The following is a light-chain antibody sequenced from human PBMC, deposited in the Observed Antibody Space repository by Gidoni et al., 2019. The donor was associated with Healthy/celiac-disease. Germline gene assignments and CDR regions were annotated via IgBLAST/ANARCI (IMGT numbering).Light chain of an antibody. CDR2: AAS. V-gene: IGKV1-39*01. J-gene: IGKJ2*01. CDR3: QQSYSTPQT. CDR1: QSISSY. Sequence: IQMTQAPSSLSVSVGDRVTITCRASQSISSYLNWYQQKPGKAPKLLIYAASSLQSGVPSRFSGSGSGTDFTLTISSLQPEDFATYYCQQSYSTPQTFGQGTKLEIK.